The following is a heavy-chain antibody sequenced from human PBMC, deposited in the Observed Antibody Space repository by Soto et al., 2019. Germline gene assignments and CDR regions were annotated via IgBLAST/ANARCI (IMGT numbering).Heavy chain of an antibody. CDR2: IHYSGST. D-gene: IGHD3-22*01. Sequence: SETLSLTCTVSGGSISRYYWSWIRQTPGKGLEWIGYIHYSGSTKYKPSLRSRVTISADTSKNQLSLKLTSVTAADTAVYYCARDAPFYYDSSGYYYGGFDIWGQGTMVTVSS. J-gene: IGHJ3*02. CDR3: ARDAPFYYDSSGYYYGGFDI. CDR1: GGSISRYY. V-gene: IGHV4-59*01.